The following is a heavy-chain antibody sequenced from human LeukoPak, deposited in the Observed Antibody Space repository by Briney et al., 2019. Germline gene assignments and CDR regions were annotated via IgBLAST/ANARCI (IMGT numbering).Heavy chain of an antibody. J-gene: IGHJ4*02. CDR2: IYYRGST. CDR1: GGSFSSSSYY. D-gene: IGHD6-19*01. CDR3: ARGERCSSGWYGEYYFDY. V-gene: IGHV4-39*01. Sequence: SETLSLTCAVYGGSFSSSSYYWGWIRQPPGKGLQWIGTIYYRGSTYYNPSLKSRVTISVDTSKNQFSLKLSSVTAADTAVYYCARGERCSSGWYGEYYFDYWGQGTLVTVSS.